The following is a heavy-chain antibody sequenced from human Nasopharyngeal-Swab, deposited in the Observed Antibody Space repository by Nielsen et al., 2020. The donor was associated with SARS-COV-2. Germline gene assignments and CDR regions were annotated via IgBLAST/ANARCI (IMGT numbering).Heavy chain of an antibody. V-gene: IGHV1-46*01. CDR1: GYTFTSYY. J-gene: IGHJ6*02. CDR2: INPTDGST. CDR3: ARVLPFRITGTSGMDV. Sequence: ASVKVSCKASGYTFTSYYLHWVRQAPGQGVEWMGLINPTDGSTSYAQKFEGRVTMTRVTSTSTVYMELNSLRSEDTAVYYCARVLPFRITGTSGMDVWGQGTTVTVSS. D-gene: IGHD1-7*01.